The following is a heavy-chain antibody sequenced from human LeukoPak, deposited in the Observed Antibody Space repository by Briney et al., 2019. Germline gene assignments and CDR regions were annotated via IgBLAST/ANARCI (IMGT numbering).Heavy chain of an antibody. D-gene: IGHD3-9*01. J-gene: IGHJ5*02. CDR1: GYSFTSYW. Sequence: GESLKISCKGSGYSFTSYWIAWVRQMPGKGLEWMGIIYPGDSDTRYSPSFQGQVTISADKSISTAYLQWSSLKASDTAMYYCARSEYDILTGYSRNWFDPWGQGTLVTVSS. V-gene: IGHV5-51*01. CDR2: IYPGDSDT. CDR3: ARSEYDILTGYSRNWFDP.